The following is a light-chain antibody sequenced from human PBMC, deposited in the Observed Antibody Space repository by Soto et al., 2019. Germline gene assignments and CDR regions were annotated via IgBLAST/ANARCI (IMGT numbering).Light chain of an antibody. CDR3: QQRSNWPPIT. CDR2: DAS. V-gene: IGKV3-11*01. CDR1: QSVSSY. J-gene: IGKJ5*01. Sequence: EIVLTQSPATLSLSPGERATLSCRASQSVSSYLAWYQQKPGQAPRLLIYDASNRATGIPARFSGSGSGTVFTLTISILAAEYFAVYYCQQRSNWPPITFGQGTLLEIK.